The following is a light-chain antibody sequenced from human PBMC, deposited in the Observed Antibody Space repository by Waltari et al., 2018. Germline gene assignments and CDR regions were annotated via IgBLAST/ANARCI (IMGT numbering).Light chain of an antibody. CDR3: CSYAGANLVI. CDR2: EVS. CDR1: SRDIGGYGL. Sequence: QSALTQPASVPGSPGPSITISCRGTSRDIGGYGLFSSYQQPPGKAPKLIIHEVSERPSGVSDRFSGSKSGNTASLTISGLQTEDEATFYCCSYAGANLVIFGGGTRVTVL. V-gene: IGLV2-23*02. J-gene: IGLJ2*01.